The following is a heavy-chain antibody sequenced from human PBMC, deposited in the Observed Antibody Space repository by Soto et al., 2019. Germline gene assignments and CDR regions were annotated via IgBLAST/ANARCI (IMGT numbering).Heavy chain of an antibody. CDR1: GFTVSSNY. J-gene: IGHJ6*03. CDR3: ASNVDTARVTVHYYYMDV. D-gene: IGHD5-18*01. V-gene: IGHV3-66*01. Sequence: EVQLVESGGGLVQPGGSLRLSCAASGFTVSSNYMSWVRQAPGKGLEWVSVIYSGGSTYYADSVKGRFTISRNNSKNTLYLQMNSLRAEATAVYYCASNVDTARVTVHYYYMDVWGKGTTVTVSS. CDR2: IYSGGST.